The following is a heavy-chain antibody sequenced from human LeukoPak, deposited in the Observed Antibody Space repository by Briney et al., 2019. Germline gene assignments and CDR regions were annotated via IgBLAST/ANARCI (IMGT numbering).Heavy chain of an antibody. J-gene: IGHJ4*02. CDR3: ARVLRPGYSSGWRRPFDY. Sequence: SSETLSLTCTVSGGSISSYYWSWIRQPPGKGLEWIGEINHSGSTNYNPSLKSRVTISVDTSKNQFSLKLSSVTAADTAVYYCARVLRPGYSSGWRRPFDYWGQGTLVTVSS. D-gene: IGHD6-19*01. CDR2: INHSGST. V-gene: IGHV4-34*01. CDR1: GGSISSYY.